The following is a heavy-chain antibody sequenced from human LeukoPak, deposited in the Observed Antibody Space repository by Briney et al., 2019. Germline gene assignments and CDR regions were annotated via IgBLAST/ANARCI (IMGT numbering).Heavy chain of an antibody. D-gene: IGHD2-2*01. CDR3: ARGPYCSSTSCPAGWFDP. J-gene: IGHJ5*02. V-gene: IGHV1-69*05. CDR1: GGTFSSYT. CDR2: IIPVFGTA. Sequence: GASVKVSCKASGGTFSSYTINWVRQAPGQGLEWMGGIIPVFGTANYVQKFQGRVTITTDESTSTAYMELSSLRSEDTAVYYCARGPYCSSTSCPAGWFDPWGQGTLVTVSS.